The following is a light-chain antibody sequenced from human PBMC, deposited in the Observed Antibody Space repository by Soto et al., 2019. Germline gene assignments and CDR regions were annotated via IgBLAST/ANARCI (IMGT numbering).Light chain of an antibody. V-gene: IGKV3-20*01. CDR1: QSVSSSY. CDR3: QQYGSSRT. CDR2: GAS. J-gene: IGKJ1*01. Sequence: EIVLTQSPGTLSLSPGERDTLSCRASQSVSSSYLAWYQQKPDQAPRLLIYGASSRATGIPDRFSGSGSGTDFTLIISRLQPEDVAVYYCQQYGSSRTFGQGTKVEIK.